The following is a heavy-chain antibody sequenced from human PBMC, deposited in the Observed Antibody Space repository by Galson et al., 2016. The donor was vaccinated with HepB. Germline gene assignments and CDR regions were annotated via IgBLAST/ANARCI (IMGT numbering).Heavy chain of an antibody. J-gene: IGHJ3*01. Sequence: SVKVSCKASGGTFGSYAISWVRQAPGQGLEWVGGILPMFGTTNYAQNFQGRVTITADKSTSIAYVALSRLRSEDTAVYYCARLFGEFQKGALDLWGQGTMVTVSS. CDR1: GGTFGSYA. CDR2: ILPMFGTT. V-gene: IGHV1-69*06. D-gene: IGHD3-10*02. CDR3: ARLFGEFQKGALDL.